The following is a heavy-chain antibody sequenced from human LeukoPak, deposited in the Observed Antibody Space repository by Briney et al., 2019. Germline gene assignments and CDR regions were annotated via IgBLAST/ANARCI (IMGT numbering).Heavy chain of an antibody. D-gene: IGHD5-18*01. CDR3: ASGLAYSYGYGY. CDR1: GGSFSGYY. V-gene: IGHV4-34*01. J-gene: IGHJ4*02. Sequence: SETLSLTCAVYGGSFSGYYWSWIRQPPGKGLEWIGEINHSGSTNYNPSLKSRVTISVDTSKNQFSLKLSSVTAADTAVYYCASGLAYSYGYGYWGQGTLVTVSS. CDR2: INHSGST.